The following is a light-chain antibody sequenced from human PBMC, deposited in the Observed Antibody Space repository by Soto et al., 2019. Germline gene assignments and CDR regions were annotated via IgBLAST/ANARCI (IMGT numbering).Light chain of an antibody. CDR2: KAS. V-gene: IGKV1-5*03. CDR1: QSISDY. Sequence: DVPMTQSPSTLSASVGDSVTLTCRASQSISDYLAWYQQKPGEAPKLLIHKASTLHSGVPSRFSGSGFATEFTLTITSLQPDDFAPYFCQQYDTYARTFGQGTKVEVK. J-gene: IGKJ1*01. CDR3: QQYDTYART.